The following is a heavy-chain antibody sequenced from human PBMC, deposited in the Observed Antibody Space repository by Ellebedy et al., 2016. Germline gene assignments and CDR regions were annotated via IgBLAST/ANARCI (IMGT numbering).Heavy chain of an antibody. Sequence: GGSLRLXCVASGFTFSDYAMHWVRQAPGKGLEWVGRIKSKTDGGTTDYAAPVKGRFTISRDDSKNTLYLRMNSLKTEDTAVYYCTTDQITMIVVVTPVGYWGQGTLVTVSS. CDR1: GFTFSDYA. CDR2: IKSKTDGGTT. CDR3: TTDQITMIVVVTPVGY. J-gene: IGHJ4*02. D-gene: IGHD3-22*01. V-gene: IGHV3-15*01.